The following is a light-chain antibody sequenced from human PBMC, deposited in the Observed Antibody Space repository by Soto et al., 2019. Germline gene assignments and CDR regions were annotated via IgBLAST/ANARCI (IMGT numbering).Light chain of an antibody. J-gene: IGKJ1*01. CDR1: QSISSW. Sequence: LSASVGDRVTITCRASQSISSWLAWYQQKPGKAPKLLIYDASSLESGVPSRFSGSGSGTEFTLTISSLQPDDFATYYCQQYNSYSETFGQGTKVDIK. CDR2: DAS. V-gene: IGKV1-5*01. CDR3: QQYNSYSET.